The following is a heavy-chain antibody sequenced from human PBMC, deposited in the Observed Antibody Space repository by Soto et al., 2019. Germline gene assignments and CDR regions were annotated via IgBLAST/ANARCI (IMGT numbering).Heavy chain of an antibody. CDR2: ISGSGGST. CDR3: ASRYDYSNHWFDP. D-gene: IGHD4-4*01. CDR1: WFTLCNYA. Sequence: GGSLRLSCAAPWFTLCNYAISWVRQAQGKGLEWVSAISGSGGSTYYADSVKGRFTISRDNSKNTLYLQMNSLRAEDTAVYYCASRYDYSNHWFDPWGQGTLVTVSS. V-gene: IGHV3-23*01. J-gene: IGHJ5*02.